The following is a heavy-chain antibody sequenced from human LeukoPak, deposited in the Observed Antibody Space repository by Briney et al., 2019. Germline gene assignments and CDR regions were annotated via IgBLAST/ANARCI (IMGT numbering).Heavy chain of an antibody. D-gene: IGHD6-19*01. CDR3: ARRVSRGWIIYFDY. CDR2: IYYSGST. V-gene: IGHV4-39*01. Sequence: SETLSLTCTVSGGSISSSSYYWGWIRQPPGKGLEWIGSIYYSGSTYYNPSLKSRVTISVDTSKNQFSLKLSSVTAADTAVYYCARRVSRGWIIYFDYWGQGTLVTVSS. J-gene: IGHJ4*02. CDR1: GGSISSSSYY.